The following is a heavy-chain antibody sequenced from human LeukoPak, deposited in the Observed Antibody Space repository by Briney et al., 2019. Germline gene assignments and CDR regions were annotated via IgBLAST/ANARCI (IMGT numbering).Heavy chain of an antibody. CDR1: GYTLTELS. CDR3: ARGGDRSTHY. D-gene: IGHD1-26*01. CDR2: FDPEDGET. Sequence: SSVKVSCKVSGYTLTELSMHWVRQAPGKGLEWMGGFDPEDGETIYGQKFQGRVTMTEDTSTDTAYMELSSLRSENTAVYYCARGGDRSTHYWSQGTLVTVSS. J-gene: IGHJ4*02. V-gene: IGHV1-24*01.